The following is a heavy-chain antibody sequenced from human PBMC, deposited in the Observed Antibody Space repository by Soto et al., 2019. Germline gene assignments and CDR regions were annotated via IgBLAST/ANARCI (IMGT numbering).Heavy chain of an antibody. CDR3: AKFGNYVRFFEYYGMDV. V-gene: IGHV3-23*01. J-gene: IGHJ6*02. D-gene: IGHD1-7*01. CDR2: ISGSGGST. CDR1: GFTFSSYA. Sequence: LSLSCAASGFTFSSYAMSWVRQAPGKGLEWVSAISGSGGSTYYADSVKGRFTISRDNSKNTLYLQMNSLRAEDTAVYYCAKFGNYVRFFEYYGMDVWGQGNTVTVSS.